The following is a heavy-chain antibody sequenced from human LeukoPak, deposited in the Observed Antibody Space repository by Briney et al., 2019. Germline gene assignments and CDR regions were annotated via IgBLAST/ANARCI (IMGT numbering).Heavy chain of an antibody. J-gene: IGHJ5*02. V-gene: IGHV1-2*02. D-gene: IGHD1-26*01. CDR3: AGDGGSYKKVDNWFDP. CDR1: GYTFTGYY. CDR2: INPNSGGT. Sequence: ASVKVSCKASGYTFTGYYMHWVRQAPGQGLEWMGWINPNSGGTNYAQKFQGRVTMTRDTSISTAYMELSRLRSDDTAVYYCAGDGGSYKKVDNWFDPWGQGTLVTVSS.